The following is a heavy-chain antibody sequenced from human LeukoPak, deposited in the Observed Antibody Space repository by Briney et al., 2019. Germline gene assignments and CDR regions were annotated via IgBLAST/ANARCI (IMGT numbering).Heavy chain of an antibody. J-gene: IGHJ4*02. V-gene: IGHV3-48*01. CDR1: GFTFSSYS. D-gene: IGHD2-2*01. CDR2: ISSSSSTI. Sequence: GGSLRLSCAASGFTFSSYSMNWVRQAPGKGLEWVSYISSSSSTIYYADSVKGRFTISRDNAKNSLYLQMNSLRAEDTAVYYCARDGCSSTSCYSGSVYYFDYWGQGTLVTVSS. CDR3: ARDGCSSTSCYSGSVYYFDY.